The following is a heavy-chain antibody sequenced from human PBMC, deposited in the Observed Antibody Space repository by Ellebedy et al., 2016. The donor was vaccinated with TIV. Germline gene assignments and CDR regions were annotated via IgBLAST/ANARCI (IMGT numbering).Heavy chain of an antibody. Sequence: GGSLRLXXVASGFTFSNYWMSWVRQAPGKGLEWVANMKQDGSEKYYLDSVKGRFTISRDNAKNSLYLQMNSLRAEDTAVYYCARAIAAAGSYWGRGTLVTVSS. CDR3: ARAIAAAGSY. J-gene: IGHJ4*02. V-gene: IGHV3-7*01. D-gene: IGHD6-13*01. CDR2: MKQDGSEK. CDR1: GFTFSNYW.